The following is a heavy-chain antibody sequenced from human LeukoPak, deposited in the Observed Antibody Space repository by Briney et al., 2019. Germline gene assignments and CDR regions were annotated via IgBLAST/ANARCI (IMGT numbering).Heavy chain of an antibody. CDR3: ARGRGIAVAGNFDY. CDR2: INHSGST. V-gene: IGHV4-34*01. Sequence: SETLSLTCAVYGGSFSGYYLSWIRQPPGKGLEWIGEINHSGSTNYNPSLKSRVTISVDTSKNQFSLKLSSVTAADTAVYYCARGRGIAVAGNFDYWGQGTLVTVSS. CDR1: GGSFSGYY. D-gene: IGHD6-19*01. J-gene: IGHJ4*02.